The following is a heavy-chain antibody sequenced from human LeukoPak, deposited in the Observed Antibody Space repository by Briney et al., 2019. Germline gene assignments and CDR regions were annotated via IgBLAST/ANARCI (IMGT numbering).Heavy chain of an antibody. CDR2: IYYSGST. J-gene: IGHJ4*02. V-gene: IGHV4-59*08. D-gene: IGHD1-26*01. CDR3: ARHGGYPLLEGFDY. CDR1: GGSISSYY. Sequence: SETLSLTCTVSGGSISSYYWSWIRQPPGKGLEWIGYIYYSGSTNYNPSLKSRVTISVDTSKNQFSLKLSSVTAADTAVYYCARHGGYPLLEGFDYWGQGTLVTVSS.